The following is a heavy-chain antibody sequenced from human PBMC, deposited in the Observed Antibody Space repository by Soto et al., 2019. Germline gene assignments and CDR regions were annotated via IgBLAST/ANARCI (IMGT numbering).Heavy chain of an antibody. D-gene: IGHD2-8*01. Sequence: ASVKVSCKASGYTFTSYAMHWVRQAPGQRLEWMGWINAGNGNTKYSQKFQGRVTITRDTSASTAYMELSSLRSEDTAVYYCAREGIGYCINGVCDAFDIWGQGTMVTVSS. J-gene: IGHJ3*02. V-gene: IGHV1-3*01. CDR3: AREGIGYCINGVCDAFDI. CDR2: INAGNGNT. CDR1: GYTFTSYA.